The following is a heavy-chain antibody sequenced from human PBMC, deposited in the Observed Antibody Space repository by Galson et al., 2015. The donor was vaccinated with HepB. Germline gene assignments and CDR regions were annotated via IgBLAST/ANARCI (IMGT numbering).Heavy chain of an antibody. CDR2: ISYDGRNK. Sequence: SLRLSCAASGFTFTTYAMYWVRQAPGKGLEWVAVISYDGRNKYYADSVKGRFTISRDNSKNTLYLQMNSLRPEDTAVYYCAKAPGYCSGTSCYGRGLDVWGQGTTVTVSS. D-gene: IGHD2-2*01. CDR1: GFTFTTYA. V-gene: IGHV3-30*04. J-gene: IGHJ6*02. CDR3: AKAPGYCSGTSCYGRGLDV.